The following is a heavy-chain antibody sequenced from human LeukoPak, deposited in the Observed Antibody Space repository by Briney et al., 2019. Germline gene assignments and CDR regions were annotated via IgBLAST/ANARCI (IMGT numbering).Heavy chain of an antibody. CDR3: AKISIVIFGGDY. J-gene: IGHJ4*02. CDR2: IRYDGSNK. V-gene: IGHV3-30*02. CDR1: RFTFSSYG. Sequence: GGSLRLSCAASRFTFSSYGMHWVRQAPGKGLEWVAFIRYDGSNKYYADSVKGRFTISRDNSKNTLYLQMNSLRAEDTAVYYCAKISIVIFGGDYWGRGTLVTVSS. D-gene: IGHD3-3*01.